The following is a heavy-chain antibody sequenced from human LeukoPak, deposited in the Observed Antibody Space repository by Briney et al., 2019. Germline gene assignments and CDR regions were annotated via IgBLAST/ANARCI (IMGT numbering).Heavy chain of an antibody. Sequence: GGSLRLSCAASGFAFSSYWMSWVRQAPGKGLEWVAAIKGDESEIYYVDSVKGRFAISRDNTKNSLYLQMNNLRAEDTAVYYCATDLGYIWSRTPVWGQGTLVTVSS. D-gene: IGHD3-16*01. V-gene: IGHV3-7*05. CDR3: ATDLGYIWSRTPV. CDR1: GFAFSSYW. CDR2: IKGDESEI. J-gene: IGHJ4*02.